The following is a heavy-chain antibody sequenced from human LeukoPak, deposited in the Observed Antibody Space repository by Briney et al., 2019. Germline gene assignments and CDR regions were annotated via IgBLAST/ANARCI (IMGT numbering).Heavy chain of an antibody. J-gene: IGHJ4*02. CDR3: ARGPSVAGTPDDY. CDR2: IIPILGIA. CDR1: GGTFSSYA. Sequence: SVKVSCKASGGTFSSYAISWVRQAPGQGLEWMGRIIPILGIANYAQKFQGRVTITADKSTSTAYMELSSLRSEDTAVYYCARGPSVAGTPDDYWGQGTLVTVSS. V-gene: IGHV1-69*04. D-gene: IGHD6-19*01.